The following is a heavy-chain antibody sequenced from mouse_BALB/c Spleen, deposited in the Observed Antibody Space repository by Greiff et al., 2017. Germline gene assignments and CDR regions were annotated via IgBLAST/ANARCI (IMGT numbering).Heavy chain of an antibody. CDR1: GFTFSSYA. V-gene: IGHV5-6-5*01. D-gene: IGHD3-3*01. J-gene: IGHJ4*01. Sequence: EVQVVESGGGLVKPGGSLKLSCAASGFTFSSYAMSWVRQTPEKRLEWVASISSGGSTYYPDSVKGRFTISRDNARNILYLQMSSLRSDDTAMYYCARALGAMDYWGQGTSVTVSS. CDR2: ISSGGST. CDR3: ARALGAMDY.